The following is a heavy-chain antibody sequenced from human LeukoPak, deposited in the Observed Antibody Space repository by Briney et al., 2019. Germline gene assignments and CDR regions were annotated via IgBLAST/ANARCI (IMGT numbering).Heavy chain of an antibody. V-gene: IGHV3-74*01. J-gene: IGHJ4*02. CDR3: VRDSNFKIDY. CDR1: GFTVSTYV. Sequence: SGGSLRLSCAVSGFTVSTYVMHWVRRAPGEGPVWVSRINHDGSDISYADSVKGRSTISRDNAKNTLYLQMNSLRADDTAIYYCVRDSNFKIDYWGQGTLVTVSS. D-gene: IGHD5-24*01. CDR2: INHDGSDI.